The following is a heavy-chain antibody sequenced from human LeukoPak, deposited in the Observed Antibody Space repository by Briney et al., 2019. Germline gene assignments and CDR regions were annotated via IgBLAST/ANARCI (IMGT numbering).Heavy chain of an antibody. Sequence: GGSLRLSCAVSGFTFNYYSMSWVRQAPGKGLEWVSYIGNSDTTIYYADSVKGRFTISRDNAKNSLYLQMNSLRVEDTAVYYCARAAGWLDPWGQGTLVTVSS. J-gene: IGHJ5*02. V-gene: IGHV3-11*01. CDR1: GFTFNYYS. CDR3: ARAAGWLDP. CDR2: IGNSDTTI.